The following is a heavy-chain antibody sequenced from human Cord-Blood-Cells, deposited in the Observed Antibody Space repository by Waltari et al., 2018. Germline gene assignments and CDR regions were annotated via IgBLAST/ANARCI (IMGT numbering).Heavy chain of an antibody. D-gene: IGHD1-26*01. J-gene: IGHJ3*02. CDR2: ISYDGSNK. CDR3: ARAGSSLDAFDI. CDR1: GFTFSSYA. V-gene: IGHV3-30-3*01. Sequence: QVQLVESGGGVVQPGRSLRLSCAASGFTFSSYAMHWVCQAPGKGLEWVAVISYDGSNKYYADSVKGRFTISRDNSKNTLYLQMNSLRAEDTAVYYCARAGSSLDAFDIWGQGTMVTVSS.